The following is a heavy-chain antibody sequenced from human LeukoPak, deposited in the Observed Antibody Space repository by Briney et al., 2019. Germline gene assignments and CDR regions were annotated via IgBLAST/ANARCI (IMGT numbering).Heavy chain of an antibody. CDR2: ISYDGSNK. Sequence: GGSLRLSCAASGFTFSSYAMHWVRQAPGKGLEWVAVISYDGSNKYYADPVKGRFTISRDNSKNTLYLQMNSLRAEDTAVYYCAREVGALDYWGQGTLVTVSS. D-gene: IGHD1-26*01. CDR1: GFTFSSYA. CDR3: AREVGALDY. V-gene: IGHV3-30-3*01. J-gene: IGHJ4*02.